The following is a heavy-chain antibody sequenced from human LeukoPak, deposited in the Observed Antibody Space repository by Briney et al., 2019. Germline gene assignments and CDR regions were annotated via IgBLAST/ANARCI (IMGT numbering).Heavy chain of an antibody. Sequence: ASVKVSCKASVYTFTVYYMHCVRQAPGQGLEWMGWINPNSGGTNYAQKFQGRVTMTRDTSISTAFMELSRLRSDDTAVYYCAREGAGDGYNFGFDYWGQGTLVTVSS. CDR2: INPNSGGT. J-gene: IGHJ4*02. D-gene: IGHD5-24*01. CDR1: VYTFTVYY. CDR3: AREGAGDGYNFGFDY. V-gene: IGHV1-2*02.